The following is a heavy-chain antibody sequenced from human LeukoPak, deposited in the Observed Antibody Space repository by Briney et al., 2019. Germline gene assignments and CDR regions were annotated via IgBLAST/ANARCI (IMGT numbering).Heavy chain of an antibody. V-gene: IGHV3-48*04. CDR3: ARDRKDIVVVPAAIMVGGMDV. D-gene: IGHD2-2*01. CDR1: GFTFSSYS. J-gene: IGHJ6*03. CDR2: ISSSSSTI. Sequence: PGGSLRLSCAASGFTFSSYSMNWVRQAPGKGLEWVSYISSSSSTIYYADSVKGRFTISRDNAKNSLYLQMNSLRAEDTAVYYCARDRKDIVVVPAAIMVGGMDVWGKGTTVTVSS.